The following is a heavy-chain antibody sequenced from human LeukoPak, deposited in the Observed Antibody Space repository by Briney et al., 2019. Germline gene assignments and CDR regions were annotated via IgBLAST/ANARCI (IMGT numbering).Heavy chain of an antibody. CDR2: INPNSGGT. CDR1: GYTFTGYY. V-gene: IGHV1-2*04. CDR3: ARDGIAAARHFDY. Sequence: GSSVKVSCKASGYTFTGYYMHWVRQAPGQGLEWMGWINPNSGGTNYAQKFQGWVTMTRDTSISTAYMELSRLRSDDTAVYYCARDGIAAARHFDYWGQGTLVTVSS. J-gene: IGHJ4*02. D-gene: IGHD6-13*01.